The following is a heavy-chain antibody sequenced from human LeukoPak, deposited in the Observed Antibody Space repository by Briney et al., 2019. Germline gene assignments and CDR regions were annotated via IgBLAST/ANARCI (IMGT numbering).Heavy chain of an antibody. Sequence: GGSLRLSCAASGFTFSSYSMNWVRQAPGKGLEWVSSTSSNSNYIYYADSVKGRFTISRDNAKNSLYLQMNSLRAEDTAVYYCARDGHTIGDAFDIWGQGTMVTVSS. CDR3: ARDGHTIGDAFDI. J-gene: IGHJ3*02. CDR2: TSSNSNYI. CDR1: GFTFSSYS. V-gene: IGHV3-21*01. D-gene: IGHD2-2*01.